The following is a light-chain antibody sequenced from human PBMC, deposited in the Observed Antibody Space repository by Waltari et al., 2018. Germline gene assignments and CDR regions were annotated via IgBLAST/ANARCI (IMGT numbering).Light chain of an antibody. Sequence: QSALTQPASVSGSPGQSITISSTRTSRDVGGHNHVSWYQHHPGQVPKLLIYDVDKWPSGVSHRFSASKSGNTASLTISGLQAEDEADYYCNSFTSTTTWVFGGGTRVTVL. CDR3: NSFTSTTTWV. CDR1: SRDVGGHNH. V-gene: IGLV2-14*03. J-gene: IGLJ3*02. CDR2: DVD.